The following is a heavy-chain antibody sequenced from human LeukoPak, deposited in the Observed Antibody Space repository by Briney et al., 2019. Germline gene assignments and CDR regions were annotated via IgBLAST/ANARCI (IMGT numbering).Heavy chain of an antibody. CDR1: GFSISIYA. J-gene: IGHJ4*02. CDR2: ISPGGDTI. Sequence: GASLRLSCAASGFSISIYAMSWVRQARGKGLGWVSAISPGGDTIYYLDSVKGRFTISRDNSKNTLYLQMNSLRAEDTAVYYCARRTTVVGPAPFDHWGQGTLVTVSS. D-gene: IGHD4-23*01. CDR3: ARRTTVVGPAPFDH. V-gene: IGHV3-23*01.